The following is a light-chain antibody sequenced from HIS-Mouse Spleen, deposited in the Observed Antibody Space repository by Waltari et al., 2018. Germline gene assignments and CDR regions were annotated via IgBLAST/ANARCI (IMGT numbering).Light chain of an antibody. Sequence: QSALTQPASVSGSPGQSITIPCTGTSSDVGSYNLVSWYQPPPGKAPKLMIYEGSKRPSGVSNRFSGSKSGNTASLTISGLQAEDEADYYCCSYAGSSTWVFGGGTKLTVL. CDR1: SSDVGSYNL. J-gene: IGLJ3*02. V-gene: IGLV2-23*01. CDR2: EGS. CDR3: CSYAGSSTWV.